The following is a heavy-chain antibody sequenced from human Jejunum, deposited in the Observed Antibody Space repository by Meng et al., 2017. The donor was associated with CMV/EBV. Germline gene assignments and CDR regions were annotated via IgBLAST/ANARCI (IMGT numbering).Heavy chain of an antibody. CDR3: VKGLTVFEY. CDR1: GVTFSSFA. D-gene: IGHD2-8*02. V-gene: IGHV3-23*03. CDR2: ISGGGT. J-gene: IGHJ4*02. Sequence: LKISCAASGVTFSSFAMSWVRQAPGRGLEWVSIISGGGTYYADSVKGRFTISRDNSKNTLYLQMNSLRAEDTALYYCVKGLTVFEYWGQGTLVTVSS.